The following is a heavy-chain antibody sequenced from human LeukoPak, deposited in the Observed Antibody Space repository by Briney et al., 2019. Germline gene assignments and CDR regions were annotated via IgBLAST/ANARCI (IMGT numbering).Heavy chain of an antibody. CDR1: GVSVSSGSYY. CDR2: IYYSGST. CDR3: ARGIVDTAMVFD. J-gene: IGHJ4*02. Sequence: SETLSLTCTVSGVSVSSGSYYWSWIRQPPGKGLEWIGYIYYSGSTNYNPSLKSRVTISVDTSKNQFSLKLSSVTAADTAVYYCARGIVDTAMVFDWGQGTLVTVSS. D-gene: IGHD5-18*01. V-gene: IGHV4-61*01.